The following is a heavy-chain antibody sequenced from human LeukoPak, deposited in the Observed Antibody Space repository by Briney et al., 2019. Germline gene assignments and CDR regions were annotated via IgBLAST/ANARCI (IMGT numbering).Heavy chain of an antibody. CDR1: GYTFTSYD. V-gene: IGHV1-8*01. D-gene: IGHD2-15*01. Sequence: GASVKVSCKASGYTFTSYDINWVRQATGQGLEWMGWMNPNSGNTGYAQKFQGRVTMTRDTSLSTAYMEPSSLRSEDTAVYYCARDSGGSCFDYWGQGTLVTVSS. CDR3: ARDSGGSCFDY. J-gene: IGHJ4*02. CDR2: MNPNSGNT.